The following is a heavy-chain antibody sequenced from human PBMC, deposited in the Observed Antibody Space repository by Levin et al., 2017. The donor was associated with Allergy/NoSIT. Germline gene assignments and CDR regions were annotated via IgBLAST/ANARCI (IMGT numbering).Heavy chain of an antibody. Sequence: GGSLRLSCAASGFTFDDYSMHWVRQAPGKGLEWVSLISWDGGRTDYADSVKGRFTISRDNSKNSLYLQMNSLRTEDTALYYCAKDIAAAGTFDFGMDVWGQGTTVTVSS. CDR3: AKDIAAAGTFDFGMDV. J-gene: IGHJ6*02. CDR2: ISWDGGRT. D-gene: IGHD6-13*01. V-gene: IGHV3-43*01. CDR1: GFTFDDYS.